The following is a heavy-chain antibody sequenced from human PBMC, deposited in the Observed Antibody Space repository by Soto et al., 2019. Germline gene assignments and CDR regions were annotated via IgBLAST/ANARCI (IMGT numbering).Heavy chain of an antibody. Sequence: EVLLLESGGGLVQPGGSLRLSCAASGFTFNTFAMTWVRQAPGKGLEWGSALSGSGSLSYYADSVKGRFTISRDNSKNTMYLQMNNLSVDETAVYFCARDRGGALDSWGQGTLVTVSS. J-gene: IGHJ4*02. CDR2: LSGSGSLS. V-gene: IGHV3-23*01. CDR3: ARDRGGALDS. D-gene: IGHD2-15*01. CDR1: GFTFNTFA.